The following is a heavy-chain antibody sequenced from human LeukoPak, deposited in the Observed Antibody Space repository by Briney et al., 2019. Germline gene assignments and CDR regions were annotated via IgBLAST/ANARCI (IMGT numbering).Heavy chain of an antibody. V-gene: IGHV4-61*02. Sequence: SQTLSLTCTVSGGSVSSGSYYWSWIRQPAGKGLEWIGRIYTSGSTNYNPSLKSRVTISVDTSKNQFSLKLSSVTAADTAVYYCARGYSSGWYYFDYWGQGTLVTVSS. CDR2: IYTSGST. CDR3: ARGYSSGWYYFDY. D-gene: IGHD6-13*01. CDR1: GGSVSSGSYY. J-gene: IGHJ4*02.